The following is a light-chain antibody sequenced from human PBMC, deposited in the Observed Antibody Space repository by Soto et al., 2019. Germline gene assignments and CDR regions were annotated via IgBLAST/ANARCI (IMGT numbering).Light chain of an antibody. J-gene: IGKJ2*01. CDR1: QSVSNNY. CDR2: GSS. CDR3: QQYGSSPPYT. Sequence: VVLTQTPGTLSLSPGERATLSCRASQSVSNNYFAWYQQKPGQAPRLLIFGSSDRSTGIPDRFSGSGSWTDFTLTISRLEPEDFAVYYCQQYGSSPPYTFGQGTKLEIK. V-gene: IGKV3-20*01.